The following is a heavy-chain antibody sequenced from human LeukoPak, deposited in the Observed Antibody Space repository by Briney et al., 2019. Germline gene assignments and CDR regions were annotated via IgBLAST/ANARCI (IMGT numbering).Heavy chain of an antibody. CDR3: AGGYGSGVMSPYGLDD. Sequence: ASVKVSCKASGVTFIDYPISWVRQAPGQGPEWMGGIVPRLGTADYAQQSQGRVTITADMSTTTAYMELSSLRSDDTAIYYCAGGYGSGVMSPYGLDDWGTGTTVSVSS. V-gene: IGHV1-69*10. CDR2: IVPRLGTA. J-gene: IGHJ6*04. CDR1: GVTFIDYP. D-gene: IGHD3-10*01.